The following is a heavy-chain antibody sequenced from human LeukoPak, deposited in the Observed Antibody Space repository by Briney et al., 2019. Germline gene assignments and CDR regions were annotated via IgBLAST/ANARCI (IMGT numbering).Heavy chain of an antibody. CDR1: GYTFTSYD. Sequence: PWASVKVSCKASGYTFTSYDINWVRQATGQGLEWMGWMNPNSGNTGYAQKFQGRVTITRNTSISTAYMELSSLRSEDTAVYYCARPLPYYYDSSGYSDAFDIWGQGTMVTVSS. D-gene: IGHD3-22*01. CDR2: MNPNSGNT. CDR3: ARPLPYYYDSSGYSDAFDI. J-gene: IGHJ3*02. V-gene: IGHV1-8*03.